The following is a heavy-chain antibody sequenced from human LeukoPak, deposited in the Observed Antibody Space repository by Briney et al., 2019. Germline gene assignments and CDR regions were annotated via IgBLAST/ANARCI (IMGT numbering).Heavy chain of an antibody. Sequence: PGGSLRLSCAASGFTFDDYAMHWVRQAPGKGLEWVSGINWNGGSTGYADSVKGRFTISRDNAKNSLYLQMNSLRAEDTALYHCARVRAYYDSTRYMDVWGKGTTVTISS. CDR2: INWNGGST. V-gene: IGHV3-20*01. J-gene: IGHJ6*03. CDR1: GFTFDDYA. CDR3: ARVRAYYDSTRYMDV. D-gene: IGHD3-22*01.